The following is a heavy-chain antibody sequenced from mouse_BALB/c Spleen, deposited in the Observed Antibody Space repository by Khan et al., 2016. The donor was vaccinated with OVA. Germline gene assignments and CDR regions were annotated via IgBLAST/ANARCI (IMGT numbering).Heavy chain of an antibody. V-gene: IGHV3-2*02. D-gene: IGHD1-1*01. Sequence: EVQLQESGPGLVKPSQSLSLTCTVTGYSITSYYAWNWIRQFPGNKLEWMGFISYSGNTKYNPSLKSRFSITRDTSKNQFFLQLNSVTTEDTATYYCARVYGGDCDYWGQGTSLTVSS. CDR3: ARVYGGDCDY. J-gene: IGHJ2*02. CDR2: ISYSGNT. CDR1: GYSITSYYA.